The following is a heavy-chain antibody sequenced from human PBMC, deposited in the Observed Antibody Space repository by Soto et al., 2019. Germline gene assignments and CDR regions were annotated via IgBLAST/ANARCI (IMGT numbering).Heavy chain of an antibody. Sequence: SETLSLTCAVYGASLSDNYCNWLRQPPGKGLEWIGEINHSGNTNYNPSLRSRVTISIDTSKNQLSLNLRSVSAADTAVYFCVRVAGSASWYETDSWGQGILVTVSS. V-gene: IGHV4-34*01. CDR3: VRVAGSASWYETDS. D-gene: IGHD6-13*01. J-gene: IGHJ4*02. CDR2: INHSGNT. CDR1: GASLSDNY.